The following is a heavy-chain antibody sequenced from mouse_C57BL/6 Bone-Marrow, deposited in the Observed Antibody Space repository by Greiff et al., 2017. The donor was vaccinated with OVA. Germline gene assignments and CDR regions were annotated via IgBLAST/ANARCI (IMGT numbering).Heavy chain of an antibody. J-gene: IGHJ2*01. CDR3: AKNKGYDYDGYYFDY. CDR1: GFSLTSYG. Sequence: VQRVESGPGLVQPSQSLSITCTVSGFSLTSYGVHWVRQSPGKGLEWLGVIWRGGSTDYNAAFMSRLSITKDNSKSQVFFKMNSLQADDTAIYYCAKNKGYDYDGYYFDYWGQGTTLTVSS. CDR2: IWRGGST. D-gene: IGHD2-4*01. V-gene: IGHV2-5*01.